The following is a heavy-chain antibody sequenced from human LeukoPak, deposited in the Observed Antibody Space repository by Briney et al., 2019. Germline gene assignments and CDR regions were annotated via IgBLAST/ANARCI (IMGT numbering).Heavy chain of an antibody. CDR3: ARGGGGNSDFLTTYTGASLSFDY. CDR1: GFTFDDYG. V-gene: IGHV3-20*04. CDR2: INWNGGST. D-gene: IGHD3-9*01. Sequence: GGSLRLSCAASGFTFDDYGMSWVRQAPGKGLEWVSGINWNGGSTGYADSVKGRFTISRDNAKNSLYLQMNRLGAEDTAVYYCARGGGGNSDFLTTYTGASLSFDYWGQGALVTVSS. J-gene: IGHJ4*02.